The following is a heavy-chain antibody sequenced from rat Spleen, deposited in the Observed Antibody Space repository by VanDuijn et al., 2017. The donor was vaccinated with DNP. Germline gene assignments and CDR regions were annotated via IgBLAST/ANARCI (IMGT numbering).Heavy chain of an antibody. CDR1: GFNFNDHW. D-gene: IGHD1-7*01. V-gene: IGHV4-2*01. J-gene: IGHJ3*01. CDR3: VRESLGVTH. CDR2: INKDSSTI. Sequence: EVKLVESGGGLVQPGRSLKLSCAASGFNFNDHWMGWVRQAPGKGLKWIGEINKDSSTIKYSPSLKDQFTISRDNAQNTLYLQIHKLGSEDTAIYYCVRESLGVTHWGQGTLVTVSS.